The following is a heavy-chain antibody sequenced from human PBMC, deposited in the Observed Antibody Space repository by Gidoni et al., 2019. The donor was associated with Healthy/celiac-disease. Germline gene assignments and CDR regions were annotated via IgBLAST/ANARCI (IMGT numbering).Heavy chain of an antibody. V-gene: IGHV4-31*03. CDR3: ARDRYCGGDCYSPDAFDI. CDR1: GGSISSGGYY. J-gene: IGHJ3*02. D-gene: IGHD2-21*01. Sequence: VQLQESGPGLVKPSQTLSLTCTVSGGSISSGGYYWSWIRQHPGKGLEWIGYIYYSGSTYSNPSLKSRVTISVDTSKNQFSLKLSSVTAADTAVYYCARDRYCGGDCYSPDAFDIWGQGTMVTVSS. CDR2: IYYSGST.